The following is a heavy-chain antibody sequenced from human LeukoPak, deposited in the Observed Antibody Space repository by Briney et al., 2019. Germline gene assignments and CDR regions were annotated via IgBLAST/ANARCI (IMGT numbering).Heavy chain of an antibody. CDR3: ARDLRGAAGTLAGG. CDR1: GFTFSSYA. D-gene: IGHD6-13*01. V-gene: IGHV3-30-3*01. CDR2: ISYDGSNK. Sequence: GGSLRLSCAASGFTFSSYAMHWVRQAPGKGLEWVAVISYDGSNKYYADSVKGRFTISRDNSKNTLYLQMNSLRAEDTAVYYCARDLRGAAGTLAGGWGQGTLVTVSS. J-gene: IGHJ4*02.